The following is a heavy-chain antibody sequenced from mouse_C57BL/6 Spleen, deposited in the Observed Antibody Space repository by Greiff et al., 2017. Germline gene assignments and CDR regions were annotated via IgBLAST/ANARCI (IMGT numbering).Heavy chain of an antibody. CDR1: GYTFTTYP. V-gene: IGHV1-47*01. Sequence: VKLQESGAVLVKPGASVKMSCKASGYTFTTYPIAWMKQNPGKSLEWIGTFPPYNDDTKYNEKFKGKATLTVEKSSSTVYLELSRLTSDDSAVYYCARGHYGSSLFDDWGKGTTLTVSS. D-gene: IGHD1-1*01. CDR3: ARGHYGSSLFDD. CDR2: FPPYNDDT. J-gene: IGHJ2*01.